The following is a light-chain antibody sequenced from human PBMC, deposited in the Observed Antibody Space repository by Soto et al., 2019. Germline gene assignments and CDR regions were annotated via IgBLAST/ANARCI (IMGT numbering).Light chain of an antibody. CDR3: QQRTSWPPWT. V-gene: IGKV3-11*01. CDR1: QSVGLS. CDR2: DAS. Sequence: EVVLTQSPATLSLSPGGRATLSCRASQSVGLSLAWYQQKPGQAPRLLIYDASERASGIPARFSGIGSGTDFTLTISSLEPEDFAVYYCQQRTSWPPWTFGQGTKVEIK. J-gene: IGKJ1*01.